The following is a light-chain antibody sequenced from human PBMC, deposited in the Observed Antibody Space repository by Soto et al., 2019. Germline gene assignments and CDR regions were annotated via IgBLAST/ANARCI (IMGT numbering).Light chain of an antibody. CDR2: AAS. CDR3: QQLNSYPLT. V-gene: IGKV1-9*01. Sequence: IQLTQSPSFLSASVGDRVTITCRASQGISTFLAWYQQKPGKAPKLLIYAASILQSGVPSRFRGSGSGTDFTLTISRLQPEDFATYFCQQLNSYPLTFGGGTKVEIK. CDR1: QGISTF. J-gene: IGKJ4*01.